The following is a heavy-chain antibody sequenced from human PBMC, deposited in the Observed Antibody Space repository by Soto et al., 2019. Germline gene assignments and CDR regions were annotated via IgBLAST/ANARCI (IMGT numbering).Heavy chain of an antibody. CDR1: EGTFNSYA. CDR3: ASGASRWYPYFFDS. V-gene: IGHV1-69*01. CDR2: IIPYYNTL. D-gene: IGHD6-13*01. J-gene: IGHJ4*02. Sequence: QAQVVQSGAEVRKPGSSVKLSCKASEGTFNSYAIAWVRQAPGQGLEWMGGIIPYYNTLNYAQKFQDRVAITADDSTNTVYMELSSLRSDDTAVYFCASGASRWYPYFFDSWAQGTLVTVSS.